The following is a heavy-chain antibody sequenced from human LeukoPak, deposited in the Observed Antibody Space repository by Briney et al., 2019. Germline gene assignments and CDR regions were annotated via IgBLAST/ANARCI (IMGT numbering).Heavy chain of an antibody. CDR2: INPNSGGT. Sequence: ASVKVSCKASGYTFTGYYMHWVRQAPGQGLEWMGWINPNSGGTNYAQKFQGRVTMTRDTSISTAYMELSRLRSDDTAVYYCARGLLEWPKDLYSYGPGDYWGQGTLVTVSS. V-gene: IGHV1-2*02. CDR1: GYTFTGYY. CDR3: ARGLLEWPKDLYSYGPGDY. D-gene: IGHD5-18*01. J-gene: IGHJ4*02.